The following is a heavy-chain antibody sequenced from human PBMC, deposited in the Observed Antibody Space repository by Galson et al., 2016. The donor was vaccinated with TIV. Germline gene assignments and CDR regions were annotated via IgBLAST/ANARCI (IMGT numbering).Heavy chain of an antibody. Sequence: SVKVSCKASGYPFTAYYIHWVRQAPGQGPEWMGWINPNGDDTTNAQRFQGRVSLTRDTSISTAYLELSRRRSDDTAVFFCARGFNYGFDFYYGMDVWGQGTTVTVSS. CDR3: ARGFNYGFDFYYGMDV. J-gene: IGHJ6*02. D-gene: IGHD5-18*01. CDR1: GYPFTAYY. CDR2: INPNGDDT. V-gene: IGHV1-2*02.